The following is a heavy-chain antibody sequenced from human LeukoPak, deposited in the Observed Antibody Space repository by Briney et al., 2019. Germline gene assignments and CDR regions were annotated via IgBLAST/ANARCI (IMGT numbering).Heavy chain of an antibody. V-gene: IGHV4-39*07. J-gene: IGHJ2*01. CDR3: ARDSTTVTTYTTWYFDL. D-gene: IGHD4-17*01. CDR2: IYYRGGT. Sequence: SETLSLTCTVSGGSISSSTSYWGWIRQPPGKGLEWIGNIYYRGGTYYNPSLKSRVTISVDTSKNQFSLKLSSVTAADTAVYYCARDSTTVTTYTTWYFDLWGRGTLVTVSS. CDR1: GGSISSSTSY.